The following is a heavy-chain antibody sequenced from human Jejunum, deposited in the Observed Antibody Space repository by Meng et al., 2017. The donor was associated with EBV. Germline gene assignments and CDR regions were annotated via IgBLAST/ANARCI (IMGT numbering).Heavy chain of an antibody. D-gene: IGHD2-2*01. V-gene: IGHV3-53*01. J-gene: IGHJ4*02. Sequence: VKLVGSGGGLIRPGGSLGLSCAASGFTVSSSYMSWVRQAPGKGLEWVSVIYGDGRTYYADSVKGRFTISRDSSKNTIYLQMNSLRVDDTALYYCARKYGGDYWGQGTLVTVSS. CDR2: IYGDGRT. CDR1: GFTVSSSY. CDR3: ARKYGGDY.